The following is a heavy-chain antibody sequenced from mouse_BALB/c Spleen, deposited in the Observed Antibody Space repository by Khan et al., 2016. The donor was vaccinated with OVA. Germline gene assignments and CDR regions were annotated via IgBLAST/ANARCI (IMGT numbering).Heavy chain of an antibody. D-gene: IGHD6-1*01. CDR3: EGGGGGNRFAY. CDR1: GYTFTDFT. J-gene: IGHJ3*01. V-gene: IGHV1S137*01. Sequence: QVQLKESGAELVRPGVSVKISCKGSGYTFTDFTMHWVKQSHAMSLEWIGVISTYYGDAAYNQKLKDKATMTVDKSSSTAYMELARLTSEDSAIXAREGGGGGNRFAYWGQGTLVTVSA. CDR2: ISTYYGDA.